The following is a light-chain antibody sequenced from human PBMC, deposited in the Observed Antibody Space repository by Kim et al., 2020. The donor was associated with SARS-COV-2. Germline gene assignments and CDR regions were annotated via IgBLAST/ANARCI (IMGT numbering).Light chain of an antibody. V-gene: IGKV3-15*01. CDR3: QHYNNRPLWT. CDR2: GAS. Sequence: EIVLTQSPTTLSVSPGERATLSCRASQSVSINLAWYQQKPGQPPRLLIYGASTRATGIPARFSGTGSGTEFTLTISSLQSEDFALYYCQHYNNRPLWTFGQGTKVDIK. J-gene: IGKJ1*01. CDR1: QSVSIN.